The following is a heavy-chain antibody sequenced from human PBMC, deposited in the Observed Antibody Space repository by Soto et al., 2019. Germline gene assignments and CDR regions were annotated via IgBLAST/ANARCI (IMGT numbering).Heavy chain of an antibody. V-gene: IGHV3-23*01. D-gene: IGHD3-16*01. J-gene: IGHJ4*02. CDR2: ISGSGGST. Sequence: GGSLRLSCADSGFTFSRYAMSWVRQAPGKGLEWVSGISGSGGSTNYAEYVKGRFTISRDNSKNTLYLQMSSLMAEDTAVYYCAACIMITFGGVPSLAQPYYFDYWGQGTLVTVSS. CDR3: AACIMITFGGVPSLAQPYYFDY. CDR1: GFTFSRYA.